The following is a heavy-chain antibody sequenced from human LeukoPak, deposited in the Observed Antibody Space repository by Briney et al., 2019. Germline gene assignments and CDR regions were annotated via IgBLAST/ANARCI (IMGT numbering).Heavy chain of an antibody. V-gene: IGHV1-69*13. D-gene: IGHD3-3*01. CDR3: ARCTIFGVVYHYYYGMDV. CDR1: GGTFSSYA. CDR2: IIPIFGTA. Sequence: SVKVSCKASGGTFSSYAISWVRQAPGQGLEWMGGIIPIFGTANYAQKFQGRVTITADESTSTAYMELSSLRSEDTAVYYCARCTIFGVVYHYYYGMDVWGQGTTVTVSS. J-gene: IGHJ6*02.